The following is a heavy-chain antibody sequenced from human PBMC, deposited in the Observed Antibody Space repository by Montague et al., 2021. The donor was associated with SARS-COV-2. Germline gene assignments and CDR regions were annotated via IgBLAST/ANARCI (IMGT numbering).Heavy chain of an antibody. J-gene: IGHJ6*02. V-gene: IGHV4-59*01. CDR3: VRADRRDPGTPHRCYYKGMDL. Sequence: SETLSLTCTVSGDSISTSYWAWIRQPPGKGLEWIGYVYYSGRSSYNSSLKSRVTISVDTSKNQVSLNLRSVTAADTAVYFCVRADRRDPGTPHRCYYKGMDLWGQGTTVTVSS. CDR2: VYYSGRS. D-gene: IGHD2-15*01. CDR1: GDSISTSY.